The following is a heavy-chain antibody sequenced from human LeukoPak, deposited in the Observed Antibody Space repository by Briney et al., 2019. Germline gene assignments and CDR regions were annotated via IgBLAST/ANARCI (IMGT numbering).Heavy chain of an antibody. CDR3: ARGRQDVTMIVVVMTAVSYYLDV. D-gene: IGHD3-22*01. Sequence: SETLSLTCAVYGGSFSGYYWTWIRQTPGKGLEWIGEMNPSGSTNYNPSLKSRVTISVDTSKNQFSLKLSSVTAADTAVYYCARGRQDVTMIVVVMTAVSYYLDVWGKGTTVIVS. CDR2: MNPSGST. CDR1: GGSFSGYY. J-gene: IGHJ6*03. V-gene: IGHV4-34*01.